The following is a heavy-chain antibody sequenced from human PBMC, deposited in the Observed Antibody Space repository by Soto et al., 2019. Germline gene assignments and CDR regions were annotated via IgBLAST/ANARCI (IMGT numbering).Heavy chain of an antibody. CDR3: ARARYGSGRYYDYYYYGMDV. D-gene: IGHD3-10*01. J-gene: IGHJ6*02. CDR2: IYASGST. V-gene: IGHV4-4*07. Sequence: TSETLSLTCSVSGGSISSYYWSWIRQPAGKGLEWIGRIYASGSTNYNPSLKSRVTMSLDTSKNQFSLRLSSVTAADTAVYYCARARYGSGRYYDYYYYGMDVWGQGTTVTVSS. CDR1: GGSISSYY.